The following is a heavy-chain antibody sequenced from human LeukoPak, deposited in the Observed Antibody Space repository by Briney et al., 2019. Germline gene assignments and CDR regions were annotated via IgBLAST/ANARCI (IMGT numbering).Heavy chain of an antibody. Sequence: SETLSLTCAVYGGSFSGYYWSWIRQPPGKGLEWIGEINHSGSTNYNPSLKSRVTISVDTSKNQFSLKLSSVTAADTAVYYCARGRRLNYGDQPPLAGWGQGTLVTVS. CDR2: INHSGST. V-gene: IGHV4-34*01. D-gene: IGHD4-17*01. CDR3: ARGRRLNYGDQPPLAG. J-gene: IGHJ4*02. CDR1: GGSFSGYY.